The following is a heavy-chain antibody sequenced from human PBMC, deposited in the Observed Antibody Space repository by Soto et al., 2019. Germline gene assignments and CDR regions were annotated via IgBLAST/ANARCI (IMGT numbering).Heavy chain of an antibody. V-gene: IGHV1-24*01. D-gene: IGHD4-17*01. CDR3: ARYSYAEPDY. CDR1: GYTLTELS. Sequence: ASVKVSCKVSGYTLTELSMHWVRQAPGKGLEWMGGINPEDGNTYYAQKFQGRVTMTTDTSTRTAYMELRNLRSDDTAVYYCARYSYAEPDYWGQGTLVTVSS. J-gene: IGHJ4*02. CDR2: INPEDGNT.